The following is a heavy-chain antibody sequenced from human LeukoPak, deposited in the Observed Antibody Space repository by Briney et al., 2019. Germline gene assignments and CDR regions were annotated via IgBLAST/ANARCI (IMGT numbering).Heavy chain of an antibody. CDR3: AKGRWYSSGWYLKEAFDI. CDR2: ISGSGGRT. Sequence: PGGSLRLSCAASGFTFNTYAMSWVRQAPGEGLEWVAAISGSGGRTYYADSVKGRFTISRDSSTNTLYLQMESLRAEDTAVYYCAKGRWYSSGWYLKEAFDIWGQGTMVTVSS. J-gene: IGHJ3*02. V-gene: IGHV3-23*01. CDR1: GFTFNTYA. D-gene: IGHD6-19*01.